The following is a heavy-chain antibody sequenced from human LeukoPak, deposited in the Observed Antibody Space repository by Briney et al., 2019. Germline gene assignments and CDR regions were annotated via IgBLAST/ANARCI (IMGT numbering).Heavy chain of an antibody. CDR3: ARVSQRRYSYGLMK. CDR2: IYYSGST. V-gene: IGHV4-61*01. D-gene: IGHD5-18*01. CDR1: GGSVSSGSYY. J-gene: IGHJ4*02. Sequence: SETLSLTCTVSGGSVSSGSYYWSWVRQPPGKGLEWIGYIYYSGSTNYNPSLKSRVTISVDTSKNQFSLRLSSVTAADTAVYYCARVSQRRYSYGLMKWGQGTLVTVSS.